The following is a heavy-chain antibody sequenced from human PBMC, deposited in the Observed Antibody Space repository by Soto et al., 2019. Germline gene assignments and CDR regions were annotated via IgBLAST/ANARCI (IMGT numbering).Heavy chain of an antibody. Sequence: ASVKVSCKASGYTFIGYYMHWVRQAPGQGLEWMGWINPNSGGTNYAQKFQGWVTMTRDTSISTAYMELSRLRSDDNAVYYCAGDRSPIKYYYGSGLHGNWFDPWGQGTLVTVSS. J-gene: IGHJ5*02. V-gene: IGHV1-2*04. CDR1: GYTFIGYY. CDR2: INPNSGGT. D-gene: IGHD3-10*01. CDR3: AGDRSPIKYYYGSGLHGNWFDP.